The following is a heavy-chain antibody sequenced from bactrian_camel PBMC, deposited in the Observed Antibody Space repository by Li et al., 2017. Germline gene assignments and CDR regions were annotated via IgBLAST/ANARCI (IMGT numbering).Heavy chain of an antibody. J-gene: IGHJ4*01. Sequence: HVQLVESGGGLVQPGGSLRLSCAAAGFPLSWYDMTWIRQAPGKGLEWVSSVYAHNTNTYYADSVKGRFTISRDNANDTVYLQLNNLKSEDTAMYYCSKSPTSFVTRQTDLPRGQGTQVTVS. V-gene: IGHV3-2*01. D-gene: IGHD2*01. CDR3: SKSPTSFVTRQTDLP. CDR1: GFPLSWYD. CDR2: VYAHNTNT.